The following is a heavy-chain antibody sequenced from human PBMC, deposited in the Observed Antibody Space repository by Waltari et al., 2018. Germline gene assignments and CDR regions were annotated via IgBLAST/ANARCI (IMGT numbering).Heavy chain of an antibody. CDR1: GYTFTSYA. D-gene: IGHD6-19*01. V-gene: IGHV1-3*01. Sequence: QVQLVQSGAEVKKPGASVKVSCKASGYTFTSYAMHWVRQAPGQRLEWMGWINAGNGNTKNSQKFQGKITINRDTSARKAYMEVKRLRSEDTAGYYCARAPGIAVAGTLAWGQGTLVTVSS. CDR3: ARAPGIAVAGTLA. CDR2: INAGNGNT. J-gene: IGHJ5*02.